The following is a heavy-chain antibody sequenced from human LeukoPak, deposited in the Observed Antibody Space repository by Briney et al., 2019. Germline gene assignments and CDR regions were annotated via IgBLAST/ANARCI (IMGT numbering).Heavy chain of an antibody. CDR3: ARGPQDITMIIVSLLLH. V-gene: IGHV1-2*02. D-gene: IGHD3-22*01. J-gene: IGHJ1*01. CDR2: INPNSGGT. Sequence: ASVKVSCKASGYTFTGYYIHWVRQAPGQGLEWMGWINPNSGGTNYAQKFQGKVTMTRDTSISTAYMELSRLRSDDTAVYYCARGPQDITMIIVSLLLHWGQGTLVTVSS. CDR1: GYTFTGYY.